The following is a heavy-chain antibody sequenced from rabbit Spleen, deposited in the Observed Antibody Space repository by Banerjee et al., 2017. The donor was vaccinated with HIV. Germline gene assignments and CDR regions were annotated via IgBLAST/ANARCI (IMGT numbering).Heavy chain of an antibody. CDR3: ARDAGTGDYIDVYFSL. Sequence: QSLEESGGDLVKPGASLTLTCTASGVSFSISSYMCWVRQAPGKGLEWIACIDSGSSGFTYYATWAKGRFTISKSSSTTVTLQMTSLTAADTATYFCARDAGTGDYIDVYFSLWGQGTLVTVS. J-gene: IGHJ4*01. CDR1: GVSFSISSY. V-gene: IGHV1S40*01. D-gene: IGHD8-1*01. CDR2: IDSGSSGFT.